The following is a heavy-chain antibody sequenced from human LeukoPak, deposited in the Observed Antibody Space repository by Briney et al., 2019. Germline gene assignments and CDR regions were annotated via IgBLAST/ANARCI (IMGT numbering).Heavy chain of an antibody. J-gene: IGHJ4*02. CDR2: IKQDGSEK. CDR3: ARVVAAKGKVFDY. V-gene: IGHV3-7*04. D-gene: IGHD2-15*01. Sequence: GGSLRLSCAASGFTFSSYWMSWVRQAPGKGLEGVANIKQDGSEKYYVDSVKGRFTISRDNAKNSLYLQMNCLSAEDTAVYYCARVVAAKGKVFDYWGQGTLVTVSS. CDR1: GFTFSSYW.